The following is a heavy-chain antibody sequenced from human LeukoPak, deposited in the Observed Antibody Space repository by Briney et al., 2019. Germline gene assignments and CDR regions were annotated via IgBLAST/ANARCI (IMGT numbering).Heavy chain of an antibody. D-gene: IGHD1-26*01. CDR3: ARGSEVGDGSGLDY. CDR2: IIPILGIA. CDR1: GGTFSSYT. Sequence: SVKVSCKASGGTFSSYTISWVRQAPGQGLEWMGRIIPILGIANYAQKFQGRVTITADKSTSTAYMELSSLRSEDTAVYYCARGSEVGDGSGLDYWGQGTLVTVSS. V-gene: IGHV1-69*02. J-gene: IGHJ4*02.